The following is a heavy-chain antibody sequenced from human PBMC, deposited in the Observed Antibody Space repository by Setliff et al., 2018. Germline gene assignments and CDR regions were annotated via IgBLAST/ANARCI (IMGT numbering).Heavy chain of an antibody. D-gene: IGHD2-15*01. Sequence: ASVKVSCKASGYTFTRYCISWVRQAPGQGLEWMGTINPNDGYTIYAPAFQGRVAMTTDTSTGTAYMELSGLTSADTAIYYCIVNMVRPVTGLDSWGPGTLVTVSS. V-gene: IGHV1-18*01. CDR3: IVNMVRPVTGLDS. CDR2: INPNDGYT. CDR1: GYTFTRYC. J-gene: IGHJ4*02.